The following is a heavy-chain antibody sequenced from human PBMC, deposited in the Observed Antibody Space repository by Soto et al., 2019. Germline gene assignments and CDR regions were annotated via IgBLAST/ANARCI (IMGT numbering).Heavy chain of an antibody. D-gene: IGHD3-3*01. Sequence: LSLTGTVSGGSISSYYWSWIRQPPGKGLEWIGYIYYSGSTNYNPSLKSRVTISVDTSKNQFSLKLSSVTAADTAVYYCARAEIFGPFDYWGQGTLVTVSS. CDR3: ARAEIFGPFDY. V-gene: IGHV4-59*01. CDR2: IYYSGST. J-gene: IGHJ4*02. CDR1: GGSISSYY.